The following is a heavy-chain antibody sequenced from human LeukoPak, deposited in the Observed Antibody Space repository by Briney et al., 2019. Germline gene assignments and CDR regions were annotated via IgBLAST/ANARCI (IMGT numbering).Heavy chain of an antibody. CDR1: GFTFSSYS. CDR2: ISSSSSYI. CDR3: AREDGAAAAGSWYFDP. D-gene: IGHD6-25*01. Sequence: GGSLRLSCAASGFTFSSYSMNWVRQAPGKGLEWVSSISSSSSYIYYADSVKGRFTISRDNAKNSLYLQMNSLRAEDTAVYYCAREDGAAAAGSWYFDPWGRGTLVTVSS. J-gene: IGHJ2*01. V-gene: IGHV3-21*01.